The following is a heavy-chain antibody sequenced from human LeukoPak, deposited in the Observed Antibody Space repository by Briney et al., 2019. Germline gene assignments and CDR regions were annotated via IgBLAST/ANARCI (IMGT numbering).Heavy chain of an antibody. CDR3: ARHPNYYYYYMDV. V-gene: IGHV4-39*01. Sequence: SETLSLTCTVSGGSISSSSYYWGWIRQPPGKGLEWIGSIYYSGSTYYNPSLKSRVTISVDTSKNQFSLKLSSVTAADTAVYYCARHPNYYYYYMDVWGKGTTVTISS. J-gene: IGHJ6*03. CDR1: GGSISSSSYY. CDR2: IYYSGST.